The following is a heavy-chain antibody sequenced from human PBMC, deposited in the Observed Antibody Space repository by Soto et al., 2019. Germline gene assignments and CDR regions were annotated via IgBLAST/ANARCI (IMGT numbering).Heavy chain of an antibody. D-gene: IGHD3-10*01. CDR2: IYHSGST. V-gene: IGHV4-4*02. Sequence: SETLSLTCAVSGGSISSSNWWSWVRQPPGKGLEWIGEIYHSGSTNYNPSLKSRVTISVDKSKNQFSLKLSSVTAADTAVYYCARATYSSGSYALYYFDYWGQGTLVTVSS. J-gene: IGHJ4*02. CDR3: ARATYSSGSYALYYFDY. CDR1: GGSISSSNW.